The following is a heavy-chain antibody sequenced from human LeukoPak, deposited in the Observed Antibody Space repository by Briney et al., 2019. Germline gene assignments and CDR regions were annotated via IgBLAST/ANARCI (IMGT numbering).Heavy chain of an antibody. J-gene: IGHJ6*03. CDR1: GASISSYN. D-gene: IGHD1-26*01. V-gene: IGHV4-59*01. CDR2: IYYSGST. CDR3: ARGHGGRYSSYYSYYMDI. Sequence: KPSETLSLTCTSSGASISSYNWSWIRPPPGRGLRLFGYIYYSGSTNYNPSLKSRVTISVDTSKNQFSLKLSSVTAADTAVYYCARGHGGRYSSYYSYYMDICGKGTTVTLSS.